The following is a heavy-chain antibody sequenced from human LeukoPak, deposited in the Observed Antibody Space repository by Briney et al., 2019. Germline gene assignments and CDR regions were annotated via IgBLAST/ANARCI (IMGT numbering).Heavy chain of an antibody. V-gene: IGHV3-48*04. CDR1: GFTFSSYS. J-gene: IGHJ4*02. D-gene: IGHD6-6*01. Sequence: GGSLRLSCAASGFTFSSYSMNWVRQAPGKGLEWVSYISSSSSTIYYADSVKGRFTISRDNAKNSLYLQMNSLRAEDTAVYYCARYTRSSSPIFDYWGQGTLVTVSS. CDR2: ISSSSSTI. CDR3: ARYTRSSSPIFDY.